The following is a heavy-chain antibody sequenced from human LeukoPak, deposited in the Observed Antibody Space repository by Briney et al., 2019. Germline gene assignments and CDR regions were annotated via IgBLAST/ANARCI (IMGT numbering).Heavy chain of an antibody. V-gene: IGHV1-2*02. Sequence: ASVKVSCKASGYTFSDYYMHWVRQAPGQGLEWMGWINPKSGATNSAQKFQGRVTMTRDASISTVYMELNRLTSDDTAVYYCAREKYDSELPDYWGQGTLVTVSS. D-gene: IGHD5-24*01. CDR3: AREKYDSELPDY. CDR1: GYTFSDYY. CDR2: INPKSGAT. J-gene: IGHJ4*02.